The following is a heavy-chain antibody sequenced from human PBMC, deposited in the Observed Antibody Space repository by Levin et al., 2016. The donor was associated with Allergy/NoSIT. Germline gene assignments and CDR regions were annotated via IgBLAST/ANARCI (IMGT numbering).Heavy chain of an antibody. J-gene: IGHJ4*02. V-gene: IGHV3-30*18. CDR1: GFTFSDYA. D-gene: IGHD3-10*01. Sequence: GESLKISCVASGFTFSDYAMHWVRQAPGKGLEWVAVISYDGSNKYYADSVKGRFTISRDNFKNTLYLQMNSLRAEDTAVYYCANWYYYGSEQPKPSFDYWGQGTLVTVSS. CDR3: ANWYYYGSEQPKPSFDY. CDR2: ISYDGSNK.